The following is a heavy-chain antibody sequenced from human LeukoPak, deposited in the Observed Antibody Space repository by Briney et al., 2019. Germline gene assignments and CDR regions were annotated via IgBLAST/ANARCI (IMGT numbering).Heavy chain of an antibody. Sequence: GGSLRLSCAASGFTFSSYSMNWVRQAPGKGLEWVSSISSSSSYIYYADSVKGRFTISRDNAKNSLYLQMNSLRAEDTAVCYCARDYCSGGSCYNHYYYGMDVWGQGTTVTVSS. J-gene: IGHJ6*02. D-gene: IGHD2-15*01. V-gene: IGHV3-21*01. CDR3: ARDYCSGGSCYNHYYYGMDV. CDR2: ISSSSSYI. CDR1: GFTFSSYS.